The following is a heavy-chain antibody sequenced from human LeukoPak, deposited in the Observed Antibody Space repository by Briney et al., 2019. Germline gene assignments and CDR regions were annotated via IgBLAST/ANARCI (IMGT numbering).Heavy chain of an antibody. D-gene: IGHD6-19*01. CDR2: IKQDGSEK. Sequence: GGSLRLSCAASGFTFNTYGMHWVRQAPGKGLEWVANIKQDGSEKYYLDSVKGRFTVSRDNAKNSLYLQMNSLRAEDTAVYYCASSGWYGYFDYWGQGTLVTVSS. V-gene: IGHV3-7*01. CDR3: ASSGWYGYFDY. J-gene: IGHJ4*02. CDR1: GFTFNTYG.